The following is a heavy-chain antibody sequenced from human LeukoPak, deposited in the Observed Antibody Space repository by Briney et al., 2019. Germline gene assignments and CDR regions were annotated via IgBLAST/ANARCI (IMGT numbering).Heavy chain of an antibody. Sequence: ASVKVSCKASGGTLSSYPVSWVRQAPGQGLEWMGWINPNSGGTKYAQRFQGRVTMTRDTSISTAYMELNSLRSDDTAVYHCARALSISSTSCPSHWGQGTLVTVSS. CDR1: GGTLSSYP. J-gene: IGHJ4*02. D-gene: IGHD2-2*01. V-gene: IGHV1-2*02. CDR3: ARALSISSTSCPSH. CDR2: INPNSGGT.